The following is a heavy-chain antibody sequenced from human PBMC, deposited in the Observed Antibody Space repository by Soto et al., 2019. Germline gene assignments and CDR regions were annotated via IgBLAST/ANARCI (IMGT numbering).Heavy chain of an antibody. D-gene: IGHD3-9*01. Sequence: GGSLRLSCAASGFTFSSYGMHWVRQAPGKGLEWVAVIRYDGSNKYYADSVKGRFTISRDNSKNTLYLQMNSLRAEDTAVYYCARDSNDIGPYDYWGQGTLVTVYS. J-gene: IGHJ4*02. CDR1: GFTFSSYG. CDR2: IRYDGSNK. V-gene: IGHV3-33*01. CDR3: ARDSNDIGPYDY.